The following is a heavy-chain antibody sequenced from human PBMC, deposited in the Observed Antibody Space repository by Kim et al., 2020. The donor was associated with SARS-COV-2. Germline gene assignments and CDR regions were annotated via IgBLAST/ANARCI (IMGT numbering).Heavy chain of an antibody. CDR1: GGSVSSGSYY. V-gene: IGHV4-61*01. CDR2: IYYSGST. CDR3: ARATFQPPKQYYFDY. D-gene: IGHD3-16*01. J-gene: IGHJ4*02. Sequence: SETLSLTCTVSGGSVSSGSYYWSWIRQPPGKGLEWIGYIYYSGSTNYNPSLKSRVTISVDTSKNQFSLKLSSVTAADTAVYYCARATFQPPKQYYFDYWGQGTLVTVSS.